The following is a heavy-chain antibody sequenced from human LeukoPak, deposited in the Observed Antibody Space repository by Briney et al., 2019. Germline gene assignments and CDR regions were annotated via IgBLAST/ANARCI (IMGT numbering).Heavy chain of an antibody. CDR2: IYYSGST. CDR3: TRLRGYYYDY. Sequence: SETLSLTCTVSGGSISSSSYYWGWIRQPPGKGLEWIGSIYYSGSTNYNPSLKSRVTISVDTSKNQFSLKLSSVTAADTAVYYCTRLRGYYYDYWGQGTQVTVSS. J-gene: IGHJ4*02. D-gene: IGHD5-12*01. V-gene: IGHV4-39*01. CDR1: GGSISSSSYY.